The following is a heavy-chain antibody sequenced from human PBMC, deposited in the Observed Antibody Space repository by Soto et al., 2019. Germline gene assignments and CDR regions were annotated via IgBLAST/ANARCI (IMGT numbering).Heavy chain of an antibody. Sequence: ASVKVSYKASGYTFTSYAMHWVRQAPGQRLEWMGWINAGNGNTKYSQKFQGRVTITRDTSASTAYMELSSLRSEDTAVYYCARDLYGSGSHDAFDIWGQGTMVTVSS. J-gene: IGHJ3*02. CDR3: ARDLYGSGSHDAFDI. V-gene: IGHV1-3*01. CDR2: INAGNGNT. CDR1: GYTFTSYA. D-gene: IGHD3-10*01.